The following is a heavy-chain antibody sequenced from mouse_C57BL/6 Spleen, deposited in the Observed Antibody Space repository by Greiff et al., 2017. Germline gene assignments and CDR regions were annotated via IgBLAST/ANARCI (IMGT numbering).Heavy chain of an antibody. CDR1: GYSITSGYY. CDR3: ANSPYYYGSSYFDY. D-gene: IGHD1-1*01. CDR2: ISYDGSN. Sequence: ESGPGLVKPSQSLSLTCSVTGYSITSGYYWNWIRQFPGNKLEWMGYISYDGSNNYNPSLKNRISITRDTSKNQFFLKLNSVTTEDTATYYCANSPYYYGSSYFDYWGQGTTLTVSS. V-gene: IGHV3-6*01. J-gene: IGHJ2*01.